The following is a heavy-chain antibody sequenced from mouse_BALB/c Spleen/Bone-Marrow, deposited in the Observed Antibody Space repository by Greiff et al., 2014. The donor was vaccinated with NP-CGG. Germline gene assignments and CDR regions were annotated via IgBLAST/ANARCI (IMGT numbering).Heavy chain of an antibody. CDR2: IDPANGST. D-gene: IGHD2-4*01. V-gene: IGHV14-3*02. CDR1: GFNIKDTY. J-gene: IGHJ2*01. Sequence: EVKLEESGAELVKPGASVKLSCTASGFNIKDTYMHWVKQRPEQGQEWIGRIDPANGSTKYDPKFQGKATITADTSSNTAYLQLSSLTSEDTAVYYCASYDYGYYFDYWGQGTTLTVSS. CDR3: ASYDYGYYFDY.